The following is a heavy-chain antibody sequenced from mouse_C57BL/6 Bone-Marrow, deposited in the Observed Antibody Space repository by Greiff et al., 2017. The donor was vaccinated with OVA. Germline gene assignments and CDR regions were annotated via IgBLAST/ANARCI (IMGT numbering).Heavy chain of an antibody. V-gene: IGHV1-80*01. CDR2: IYPGDGDT. D-gene: IGHD2-3*01. CDR1: GYAFSSYW. Sequence: QVQLQQSGAELVKPGASVKISCKASGYAFSSYWMNWVKQRPGKGLEWIGQIYPGDGDTNYNGKFKGKATLTADKSSSTAYMQLSSLTSEDSAVYCCARHYGYYEMPWFAYWGQGTLVTVSA. J-gene: IGHJ3*01. CDR3: ARHYGYYEMPWFAY.